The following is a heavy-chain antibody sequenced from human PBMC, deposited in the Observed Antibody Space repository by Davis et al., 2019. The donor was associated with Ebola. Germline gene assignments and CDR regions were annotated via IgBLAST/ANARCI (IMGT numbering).Heavy chain of an antibody. J-gene: IGHJ5*01. CDR1: GFTFDDYA. Sequence: GGSLRLSCTASGFTFDDYAMTWVRHVPGKGLEWVSGINWNGASSGYADSVKGRFTISRDNVKNSLYLRMNSLRVEDTALYHCARVNAATGYSRFDTWGQGTLVTVSS. V-gene: IGHV3-20*01. D-gene: IGHD3-9*01. CDR3: ARVNAATGYSRFDT. CDR2: INWNGASS.